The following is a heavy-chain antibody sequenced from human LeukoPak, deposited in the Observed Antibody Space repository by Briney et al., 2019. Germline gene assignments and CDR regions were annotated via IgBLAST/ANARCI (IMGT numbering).Heavy chain of an antibody. D-gene: IGHD6-19*01. V-gene: IGHV1-69*13. CDR3: ARGITAVASPFDY. J-gene: IGHJ4*02. CDR1: GYTLTELS. Sequence: SVKVSCKVSGYTLTELSMHWVRQAPGQGLEWMGGIIPIFCTANYAQKFQGRVTITADESTSTAYMELSSLRSEDTAVYYCARGITAVASPFDYWGQGTLVTVSS. CDR2: IIPIFCTA.